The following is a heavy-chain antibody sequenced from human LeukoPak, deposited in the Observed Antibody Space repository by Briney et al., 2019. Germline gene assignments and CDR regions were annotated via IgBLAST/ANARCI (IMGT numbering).Heavy chain of an antibody. V-gene: IGHV5-10-1*01. J-gene: IGHJ6*04. CDR3: ARLVVRGVIEDYYGMDV. Sequence: GESLKISCKGSGYSFTSYWIRWVRHMPGKGVEWRGRIDPSGSYTNYSPSFHGHVTISADKSISTAYLQWSSLKAADTAMYCCARLVVRGVIEDYYGMDVWGKGTTVTVSS. D-gene: IGHD3-10*01. CDR1: GYSFTSYW. CDR2: IDPSGSYT.